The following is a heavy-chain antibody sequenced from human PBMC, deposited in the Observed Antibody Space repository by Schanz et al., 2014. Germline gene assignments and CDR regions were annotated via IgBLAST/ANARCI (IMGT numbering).Heavy chain of an antibody. CDR3: ARARDTGHDGSSY. V-gene: IGHV1-2*02. J-gene: IGHJ4*02. Sequence: QVQLVQSGPAVKKPGASMKVSCLASGYSFTEYFLHWVRQAPGKGLEWMGCINPNSGETNYEQKFKGSVTLTSDTCMSTAFMELSGLTSEDTTAYFCARARDTGHDGSSYWGRGTLLIVSS. CDR1: GYSFTEYF. CDR2: INPNSGET. D-gene: IGHD5-12*01.